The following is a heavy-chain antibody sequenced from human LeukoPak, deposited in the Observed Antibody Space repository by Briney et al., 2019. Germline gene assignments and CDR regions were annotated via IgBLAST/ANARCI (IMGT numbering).Heavy chain of an antibody. V-gene: IGHV4-34*01. CDR3: ARVRPPVATVYYLDS. Sequence: PSETLSLTCAVYGGSFSGYYWSWIRQPPGKGLEWIGEINHSGSTNYNPSLKSRVTISVDTSKNQFSLKLSSVTAADTAVYFCARVRPPVATVYYLDSWSQGTLVTVSS. J-gene: IGHJ4*02. D-gene: IGHD5-12*01. CDR1: GGSFSGYY. CDR2: INHSGST.